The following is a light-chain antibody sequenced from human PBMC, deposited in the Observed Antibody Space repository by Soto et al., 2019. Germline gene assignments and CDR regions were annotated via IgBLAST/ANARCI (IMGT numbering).Light chain of an antibody. CDR3: QQSYSTPLT. V-gene: IGKV1-39*01. J-gene: IGKJ4*01. CDR2: AAS. Sequence: DIQMTQSPSSLCASVGDRVTITCRASQSISSYLNWYQQKPGKAPKLLIYAASSLQSGVPSRFSGSGSGTDFTLTSSSLQPEAFATYYCQQSYSTPLTFGGGTKVDIK. CDR1: QSISSY.